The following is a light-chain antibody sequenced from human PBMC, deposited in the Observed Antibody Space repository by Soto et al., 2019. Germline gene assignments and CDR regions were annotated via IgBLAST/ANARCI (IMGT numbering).Light chain of an antibody. Sequence: IVLTQSPGTLSLSPGDRATLSCRATQSFSINYLAWYQQKPGQAPRLVIYGASNRATGIPDRFSGSGSGTDFSLTISGLEPEDFAVYFCQHYGSSQITFGQGTRLEIK. V-gene: IGKV3-20*01. J-gene: IGKJ5*01. CDR3: QHYGSSQIT. CDR1: QSFSINY. CDR2: GAS.